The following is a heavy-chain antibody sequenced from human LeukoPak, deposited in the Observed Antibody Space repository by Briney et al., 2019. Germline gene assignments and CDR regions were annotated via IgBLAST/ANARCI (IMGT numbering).Heavy chain of an antibody. D-gene: IGHD6-13*01. CDR3: AIREPIGY. CDR2: IXGXXXRX. J-gene: IGHJ4*02. CDR1: GFSFXNSV. V-gene: IGHV3-23*01. Sequence: GGSLRLSCAASGFSFXNSVISWIRQAPGKGPXWVSAIXGXXXRXXXAXSXXXXXTISRDNSKSTLYLQMNSLRVEDTAIYYCAIREPIGYWGQGSLVTVSP.